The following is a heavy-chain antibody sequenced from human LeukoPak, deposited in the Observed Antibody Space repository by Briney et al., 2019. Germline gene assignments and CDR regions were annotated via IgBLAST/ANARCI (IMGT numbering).Heavy chain of an antibody. CDR3: ARDRATSGRCRFAF. J-gene: IGHJ4*02. CDR1: GDSISSYY. CDR2: IYYSGST. V-gene: IGHV4-59*01. D-gene: IGHD6-25*01. Sequence: SETLSLTCTVSGDSISSYYWSWIRQPPGKGLEWIGCIYYSGSTNYNPSLKSRVTISVDRDKSQFSLKLTSVTAADMAVYYCARDRATSGRCRFAFWGQGPLVTVPS.